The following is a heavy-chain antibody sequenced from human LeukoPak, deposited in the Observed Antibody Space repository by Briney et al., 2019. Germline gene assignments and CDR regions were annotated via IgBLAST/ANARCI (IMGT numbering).Heavy chain of an antibody. V-gene: IGHV4-34*01. CDR2: ASHAGIT. J-gene: IGHJ4*02. D-gene: IGHD4-17*01. CDR1: GESFVGRH. CDR3: ARGRANGDYNFDY. Sequence: KTSETLSLTCAVFGESFVGRHWSWIRQTPGKGLEWLGEASHAGITNYNPSLKSRVSISVDTSKDQFSLTLTSVTAADTAVYYCARGRANGDYNFDYWGQGTPVTVSS.